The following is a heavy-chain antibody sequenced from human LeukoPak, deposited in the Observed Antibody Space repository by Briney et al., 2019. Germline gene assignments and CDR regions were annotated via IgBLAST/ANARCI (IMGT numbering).Heavy chain of an antibody. CDR2: ISNNGGST. Sequence: PGGSLRLSCSASGFTFGNYAMHWVRQAPGKGLEYVSAISNNGGSTYYADSVKGRFTISRDNSKNTLYLQMSSLRAEGMAVYYCVKTRYSYTSTLGDYFDYWGQGTLVTVSS. CDR3: VKTRYSYTSTLGDYFDY. CDR1: GFTFGNYA. V-gene: IGHV3-64D*06. D-gene: IGHD5-18*01. J-gene: IGHJ4*02.